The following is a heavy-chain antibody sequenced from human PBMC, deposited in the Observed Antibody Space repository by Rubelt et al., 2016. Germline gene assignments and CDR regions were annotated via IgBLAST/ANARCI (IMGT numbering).Heavy chain of an antibody. Sequence: QVQLVQSGAEVKKPGASVKVSCKASGYTFTTYGISWVRQAPGQGLEWMGWFRTYNGNTNYAQKLQGRFTMTTDTSTSTAYMELRSLRSDDTAMYFCARGYCSSANCLFNWFDPWGQGTLVTVSS. CDR2: FRTYNGNT. D-gene: IGHD2-2*01. CDR3: ARGYCSSANCLFNWFDP. CDR1: GYTFTTYG. V-gene: IGHV1-18*01. J-gene: IGHJ5*02.